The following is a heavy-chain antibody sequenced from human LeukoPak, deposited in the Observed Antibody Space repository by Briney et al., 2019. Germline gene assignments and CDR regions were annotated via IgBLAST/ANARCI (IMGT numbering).Heavy chain of an antibody. Sequence: GGSLRLSCAASGFIFSSYSMNWVRQAPGKGLEWVSYISTTGSTIYYADSVKGRFTISRNNAKNSLYLQMNSLRDEDTAVYYCARDRSSSGYYPFDYWGQGTLVTVSS. CDR2: ISTTGSTI. CDR3: ARDRSSSGYYPFDY. D-gene: IGHD3-22*01. J-gene: IGHJ4*02. CDR1: GFIFSSYS. V-gene: IGHV3-48*02.